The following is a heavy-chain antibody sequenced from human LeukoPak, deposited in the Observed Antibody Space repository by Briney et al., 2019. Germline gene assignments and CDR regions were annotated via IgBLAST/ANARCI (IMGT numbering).Heavy chain of an antibody. Sequence: GGSLRLSCAASGFTFSSYEMNWVRQAPGKGLEWVSYISSSGSTIYYADSVKGRFTISRDNAKNSLYLQMNSLRAEDTAVYYCARGQLYYDSSGFDYWGQGTLVTVSS. J-gene: IGHJ4*02. CDR3: ARGQLYYDSSGFDY. V-gene: IGHV3-48*03. CDR2: ISSSGSTI. D-gene: IGHD3-22*01. CDR1: GFTFSSYE.